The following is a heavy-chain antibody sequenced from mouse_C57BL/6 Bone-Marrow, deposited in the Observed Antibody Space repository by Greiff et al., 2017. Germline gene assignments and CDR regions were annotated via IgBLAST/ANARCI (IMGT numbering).Heavy chain of an antibody. J-gene: IGHJ4*01. CDR1: GFTFSDYG. Sequence: EVKLMESGGGLVKPGGSLKLSCAASGFTFSDYGMHWVRQAPEKGLEWVAYISSGSSTIYYADTVKGRFTISRDNAKNTLCLQMTSLRSEDTAMYYCASAYAMDYWGQGTSVTVSS. CDR3: ASAYAMDY. CDR2: ISSGSSTI. V-gene: IGHV5-17*01.